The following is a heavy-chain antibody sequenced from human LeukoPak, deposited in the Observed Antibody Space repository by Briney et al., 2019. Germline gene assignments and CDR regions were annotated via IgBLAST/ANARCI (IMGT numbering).Heavy chain of an antibody. J-gene: IGHJ3*02. D-gene: IGHD3/OR15-3a*01. CDR2: INSGSVST. V-gene: IGHV3-23*01. CDR3: AKDLRGLDAFDI. CDR1: GFTFSNYA. Sequence: GGSLRLSCAASGFTFSNYAMSWVRRAPGKGLKWVSGINSGSVSTYYADSVEGRFTISRDNSKNTLYMQMNSLRAEDTALYYCAKDLRGLDAFDIWGQGTMVTVSS.